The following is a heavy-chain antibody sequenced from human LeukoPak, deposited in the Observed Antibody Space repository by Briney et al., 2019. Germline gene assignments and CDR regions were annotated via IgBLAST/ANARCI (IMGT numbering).Heavy chain of an antibody. CDR2: MSGSGGST. CDR3: AKDSMVRGVYVYYFDY. D-gene: IGHD3-10*01. Sequence: PGESLRLSCAVSGFTFSSYAMSWVRQAPGKGLEWVSAMSGSGGSTYYADSVKGRFTIFRDNSKDTLYLQMNSLRAEDTAVYYCAKDSMVRGVYVYYFDYWGQGTLVTVSS. CDR1: GFTFSSYA. V-gene: IGHV3-23*01. J-gene: IGHJ4*02.